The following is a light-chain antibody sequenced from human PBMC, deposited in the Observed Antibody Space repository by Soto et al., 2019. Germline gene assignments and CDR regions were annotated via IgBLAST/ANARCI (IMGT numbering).Light chain of an antibody. V-gene: IGLV1-44*01. CDR3: ATWDDSRNKH. CDR1: SSSIGSNT. Sequence: SVLTQPPSASGTPGQRVIISCSGSSSSIGSNTVNWYQQLPGMAPKLLIYNNNQRPSGVPDRFSGSKSGTSASLAISGLQSADEADYYCATWDDSRNKHFGTGTKVTVL. J-gene: IGLJ1*01. CDR2: NNN.